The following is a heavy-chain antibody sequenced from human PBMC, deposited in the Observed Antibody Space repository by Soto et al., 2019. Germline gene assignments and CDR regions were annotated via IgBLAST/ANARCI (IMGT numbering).Heavy chain of an antibody. CDR3: ARAWKIEKFGVISMSKGLDV. J-gene: IGHJ6*02. Sequence: QVQLVESGGGLVKAGGSLRLSCAASGFIFSDYYMTWIRQAPGKGLEWLSCSSNRDRSTYYSDSVKDRFVVSKDNAKNLVYPQMNSLRAGDTAVYFCARAWKIEKFGVISMSKGLDVWGQGTTVTVSS. D-gene: IGHD3-3*01. CDR1: GFIFSDYY. CDR2: SSNRDRST. V-gene: IGHV3-11*01.